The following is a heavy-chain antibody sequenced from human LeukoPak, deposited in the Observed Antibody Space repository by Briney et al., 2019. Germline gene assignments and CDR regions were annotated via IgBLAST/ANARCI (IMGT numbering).Heavy chain of an antibody. J-gene: IGHJ6*04. Sequence: PGGSLRLSCAASGFTFSSYAMSWVRQAPGKGLEWVASINNDGSGKYSVDSVRDRVTISRDNAKNSLHLQINSLTVEDTAIYYCVRDDGDVWGKGTTVTVSS. V-gene: IGHV3-7*03. CDR3: VRDDGDV. CDR2: INNDGSGK. CDR1: GFTFSSYA.